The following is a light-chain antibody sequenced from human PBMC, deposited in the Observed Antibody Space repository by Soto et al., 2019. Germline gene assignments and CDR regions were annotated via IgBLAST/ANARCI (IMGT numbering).Light chain of an antibody. CDR1: QSVGSN. J-gene: IGKJ5*01. CDR2: DTS. Sequence: EIVLTQSPATLSLSPGERATLSCRASQSVGSNLAWYQQKPGQAPRLLIYDTSNRATGIPARFSGSGSGTDFTLTISSLEPGDFAVYYCQRGDTFGQGTRLEIK. V-gene: IGKV3-11*01. CDR3: QRGDT.